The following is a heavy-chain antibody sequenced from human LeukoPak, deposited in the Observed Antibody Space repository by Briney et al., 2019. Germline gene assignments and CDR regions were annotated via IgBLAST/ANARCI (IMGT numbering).Heavy chain of an antibody. CDR3: TRWRLGGSNTDDGFDY. D-gene: IGHD1-1*01. CDR1: GVPFSGSA. CDR2: CRRKADSYAT. V-gene: IGHV3-73*01. J-gene: IGHJ4*02. Sequence: AGGSLELSWVAPGVPFSGSALQWGRQASGKGRGGVGRCRRKADSYATAYTASMKGRFIISRDDSKNTAYLQMNSLKTEDTAVYYCTRWRLGGSNTDDGFDYWGQGTLVTVSS.